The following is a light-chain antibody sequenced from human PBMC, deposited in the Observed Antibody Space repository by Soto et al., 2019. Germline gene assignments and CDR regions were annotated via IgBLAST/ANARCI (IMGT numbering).Light chain of an antibody. V-gene: IGLV2-23*01. J-gene: IGLJ1*01. CDR1: SSDVGSYNL. Sequence: QSALTQPASVSGSPGQSITISCTGTSSDVGSYNLVSWYQQHPGKAPKLMIYEGSKRPSGGTNRCSGSKSGNTASLTISGLQAEDEADYYCCSYAGSSTYVFGTGTKLTVL. CDR2: EGS. CDR3: CSYAGSSTYV.